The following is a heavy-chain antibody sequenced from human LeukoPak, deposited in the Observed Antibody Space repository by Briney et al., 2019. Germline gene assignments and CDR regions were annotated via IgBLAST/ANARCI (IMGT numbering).Heavy chain of an antibody. D-gene: IGHD2-15*01. J-gene: IGHJ4*02. CDR1: GFTFSNAW. CDR2: IQSKTDGGTT. Sequence: GGSLRLSCAASGFTFSNAWMSWVRQAPGKGLEWVGRIQSKTDGGTTDYAAPVKGRFTISRDNSKNTLYLQMNSLRAEDTAVYYCAKSGLNRFDYWGQGTLVTVSS. CDR3: AKSGLNRFDY. V-gene: IGHV3-15*01.